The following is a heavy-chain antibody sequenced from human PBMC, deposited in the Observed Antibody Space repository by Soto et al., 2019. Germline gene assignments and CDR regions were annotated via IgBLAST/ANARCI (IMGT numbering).Heavy chain of an antibody. CDR3: ARGSEGLEMATIFYFDY. J-gene: IGHJ4*02. V-gene: IGHV3-48*02. CDR1: GFTFSSYS. D-gene: IGHD5-12*01. CDR2: ISSSSTI. Sequence: GGPLRLSCAASGFTFSSYSMNWVRQAPGKGLEWVSYISSSSTIYYADSVKGRFTISRDNAKNSLYLQMNSLRDEDTAVYYCARGSEGLEMATIFYFDYWGQGTLVTVSS.